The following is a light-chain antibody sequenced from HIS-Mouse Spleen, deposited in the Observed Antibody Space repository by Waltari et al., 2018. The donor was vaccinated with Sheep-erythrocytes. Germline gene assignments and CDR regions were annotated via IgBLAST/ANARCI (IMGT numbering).Light chain of an antibody. CDR1: RSDVGGYNY. CDR3: SSYAGSNNWV. J-gene: IGLJ3*02. V-gene: IGLV2-8*01. CDR2: EVS. Sequence: QSALTQPPSASGSPGPSVTISCTGTRSDVGGYNYVPRYQQHPGKAPKLMIYEVSKRPSGVPDRFSGSKSGNTASLTVSGLQAEDEADYYCSSYAGSNNWVFGGGTKLTVL.